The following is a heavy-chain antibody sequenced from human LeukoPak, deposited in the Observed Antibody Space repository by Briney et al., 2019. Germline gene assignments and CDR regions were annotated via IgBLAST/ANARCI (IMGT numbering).Heavy chain of an antibody. CDR2: ISGSEGTT. J-gene: IGHJ6*02. CDR3: AKNIGNGYNWAHYYGMDV. D-gene: IGHD5-24*01. Sequence: GGSLRLSCAASGFTFSSYAMSWVRQAPGKGPEWVSSISGSEGTTYHADSVKGRFTISRDNSKNTLYLEMNSLRAEDTAAYYCAKNIGNGYNWAHYYGMDVWGQGTTVTVSS. V-gene: IGHV3-23*01. CDR1: GFTFSSYA.